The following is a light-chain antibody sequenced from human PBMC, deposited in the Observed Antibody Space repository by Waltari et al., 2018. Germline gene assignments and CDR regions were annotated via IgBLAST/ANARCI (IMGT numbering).Light chain of an antibody. Sequence: DIQMTQSPSSLSASVGDRVTITCRASQGISYYLAWYQQIPGKAPKLLIYKASTLQSGVPSRFSGSGSGTDFTLTISSLQPEDSATYYCQQHNSNPLTFGGGTKVEIK. CDR3: QQHNSNPLT. CDR2: KAS. V-gene: IGKV1-16*01. CDR1: QGISYY. J-gene: IGKJ4*01.